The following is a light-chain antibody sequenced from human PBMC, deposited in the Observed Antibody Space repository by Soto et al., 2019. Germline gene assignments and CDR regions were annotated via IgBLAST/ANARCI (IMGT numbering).Light chain of an antibody. CDR2: DVS. Sequence: QSALTQPASVSGSPGQSITISCTGTSSDVGAYNYVAWYQHHPGKAPKLMIYDVSNRPSGVSNRFSASKSGNTASLTISGLQAEDEADYYCSSYTSSRTRVFGRGTKVTVL. J-gene: IGLJ3*02. V-gene: IGLV2-14*03. CDR3: SSYTSSRTRV. CDR1: SSDVGAYNY.